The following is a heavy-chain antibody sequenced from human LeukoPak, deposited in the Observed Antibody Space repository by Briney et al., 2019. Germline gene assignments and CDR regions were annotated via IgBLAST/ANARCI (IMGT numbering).Heavy chain of an antibody. CDR1: GFTFSSYA. V-gene: IGHV3-23*01. Sequence: GGSLRLSCAASGFTFSSYAMSWVRQAPGKGLEWVSAISGSGGSTSYAHKFQGRVTMTRDTSTSTVYMELSNLRPEGTAVYYCARADSGGDSSGYKWFDPWGQGTLVTVSS. CDR2: ISGSGGST. CDR3: ARADSGGDSSGYKWFDP. D-gene: IGHD3-22*01. J-gene: IGHJ5*02.